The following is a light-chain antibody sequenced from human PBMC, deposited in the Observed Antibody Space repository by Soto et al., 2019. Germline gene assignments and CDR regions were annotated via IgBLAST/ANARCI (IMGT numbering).Light chain of an antibody. J-gene: IGKJ1*01. Sequence: DIQMTQSPSTLSASVGERVTITCRASQSVSNWLAWYQQKPGKAPNLLIYDVCSLEGGVPSRFSGSGSGTECILTISSLQPDDFATYYCQQYDSYSWTFGQGTKVDMK. CDR2: DVC. CDR3: QQYDSYSWT. CDR1: QSVSNW. V-gene: IGKV1-5*01.